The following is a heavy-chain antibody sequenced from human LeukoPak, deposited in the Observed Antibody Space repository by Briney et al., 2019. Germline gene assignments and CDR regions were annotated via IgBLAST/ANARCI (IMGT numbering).Heavy chain of an antibody. V-gene: IGHV4-39*01. Sequence: RASEILSLTCTVSGGSISSSSYSWGWIRQPPGKGLEWIGSIYYSGSTYYNPSLKSRVTISVDTSKNQFSLKLSSVTAADTAVYYCATRKKNDNHFDYWGQGTLVTVSS. D-gene: IGHD1-1*01. CDR2: IYYSGST. CDR3: ATRKKNDNHFDY. CDR1: GGSISSSSYS. J-gene: IGHJ4*02.